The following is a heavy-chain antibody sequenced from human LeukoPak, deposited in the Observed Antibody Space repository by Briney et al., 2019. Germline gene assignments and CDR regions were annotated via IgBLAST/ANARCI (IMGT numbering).Heavy chain of an antibody. D-gene: IGHD3-22*01. J-gene: IGHJ5*02. Sequence: ASVKVSCKASGYTFTGYYMHWVRQAPGQGLEWMGWINPNSGGTNYAQKFQGRVTMTRDTSISTAYMELSRLSSDDTAVYYCARYPRTGYVVHDSSSNPTLPHGNWFDPWGQGTLVTVSS. V-gene: IGHV1-2*02. CDR1: GYTFTGYY. CDR3: ARYPRTGYVVHDSSSNPTLPHGNWFDP. CDR2: INPNSGGT.